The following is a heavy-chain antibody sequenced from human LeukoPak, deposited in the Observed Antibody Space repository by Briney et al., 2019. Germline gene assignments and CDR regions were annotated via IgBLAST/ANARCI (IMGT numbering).Heavy chain of an antibody. CDR1: GGSISSYY. CDR2: IYYSEST. Sequence: SETLSLTCTASGGSISSYYWSWIRQPPGKGLEWIGYIYYSESTNYNPSLKSRVTISVDTSKNQFSLKLSSVTAADTAVYYCARGFDLRFLEWLSLWAFDIWGQGTTVTVSS. D-gene: IGHD3-3*01. V-gene: IGHV4-59*01. J-gene: IGHJ3*02. CDR3: ARGFDLRFLEWLSLWAFDI.